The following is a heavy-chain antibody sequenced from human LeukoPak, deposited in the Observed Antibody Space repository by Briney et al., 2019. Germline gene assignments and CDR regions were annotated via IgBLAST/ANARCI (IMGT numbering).Heavy chain of an antibody. D-gene: IGHD3-22*01. J-gene: IGHJ4*02. CDR2: INSDGSST. CDR3: ASGRGGSGYYHFDY. V-gene: IGHV3-74*01. Sequence: GGSLRLSCATSGFTFSSYWMHWVRHAPGKGLVWVSRINSDGSSTSYADSVKGRFTISRDNAKNTLYLQMNSLRAEDTAVYYCASGRGGSGYYHFDYWGQGTLVTVSS. CDR1: GFTFSSYW.